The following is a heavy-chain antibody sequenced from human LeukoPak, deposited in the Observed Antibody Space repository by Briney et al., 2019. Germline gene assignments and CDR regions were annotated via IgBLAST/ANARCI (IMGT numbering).Heavy chain of an antibody. V-gene: IGHV3-23*01. CDR1: GFTFSSYA. D-gene: IGHD4-17*01. CDR3: GSDPNGDYVGALGY. J-gene: IGHJ4*01. CDR2: VTSRGVGT. Sequence: GGPLRLSCTASGFTFSSYALAWVRQAPGKGLEWVAAVTSRGVGTHYADSVKGRFTISRDNSKNAIYLQMNSLRAEDTAIYYCGSDPNGDYVGALGYWGRGTLVTVSS.